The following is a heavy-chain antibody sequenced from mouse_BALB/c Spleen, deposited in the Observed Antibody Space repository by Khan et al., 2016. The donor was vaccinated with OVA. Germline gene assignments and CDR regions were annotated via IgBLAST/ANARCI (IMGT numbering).Heavy chain of an antibody. J-gene: IGHJ2*01. V-gene: IGHV1-77*01. CDR2: MYPGSGST. D-gene: IGHD1-1*01. CDR3: ARYETTVADY. CDR1: GYIFTDYI. Sequence: QVQLQQSGPELVKPGASVKMSCKASGYIFTDYIISWVKQRTGQGLEWIGEMYPGSGSTYYNEKFKGKATLTADKSSNTAYMQLSSLTSGDSAVYFCARYETTVADYWGQGTTLTVSS.